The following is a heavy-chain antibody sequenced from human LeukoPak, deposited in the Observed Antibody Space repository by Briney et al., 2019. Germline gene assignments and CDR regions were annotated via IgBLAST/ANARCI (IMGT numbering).Heavy chain of an antibody. V-gene: IGHV4-61*08. CDR3: ARVAAVAETVDY. CDR1: GGSISSGDYY. Sequence: ETLSLTCTVSGGSISSGDYYWSWIRQPPGKGLEWIGYIYYSGSTNYNPSLKSRVTISVDTSKNQFSLKLSSVTAADTAVYYCARVAAVAETVDYWGQGTLVTVSS. CDR2: IYYSGST. D-gene: IGHD6-19*01. J-gene: IGHJ4*02.